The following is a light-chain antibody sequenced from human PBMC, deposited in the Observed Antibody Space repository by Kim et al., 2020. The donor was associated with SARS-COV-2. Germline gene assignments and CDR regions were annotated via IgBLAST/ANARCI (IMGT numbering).Light chain of an antibody. CDR1: NIGGKS. V-gene: IGLV3-21*04. CDR2: YDT. CDR3: QVWDSSSDQGV. J-gene: IGLJ1*01. Sequence: SYELTQPPSVSVAPGKTARITCGGVNIGGKSVNWYRQKSGQAPVLVIYYDTDRPSGIPERFSGSNSGNTATLTISRVEAGDEADYYCQVWDSSSDQGVFG.